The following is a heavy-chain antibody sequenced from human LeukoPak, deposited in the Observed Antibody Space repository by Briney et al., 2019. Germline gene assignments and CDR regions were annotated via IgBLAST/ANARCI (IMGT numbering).Heavy chain of an antibody. Sequence: SETLSLTCTVSGGSISSYYWGWIRQPPGKGLEWIGSIYYSGSTYYNPSLKSRVTISVDTSKNQFSLKLSSVTAADTAVYYCASSYYDFWSGYYANWFDPWGQGTLVTVSS. V-gene: IGHV4-39*01. J-gene: IGHJ5*02. CDR1: GGSISSYY. CDR2: IYYSGST. D-gene: IGHD3-3*01. CDR3: ASSYYDFWSGYYANWFDP.